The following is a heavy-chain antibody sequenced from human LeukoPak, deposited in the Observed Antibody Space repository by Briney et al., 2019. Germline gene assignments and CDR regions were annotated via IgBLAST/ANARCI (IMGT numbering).Heavy chain of an antibody. D-gene: IGHD6-19*01. Sequence: GGSLRLSCAASGFTFSSYSMNWVRQAPGKGLEWVSYISSSGHTIYYADSVKGRFTISRDNAKNSLYLQMNSLRDEDTAIYYCARDRSGWYGNWFDPWGQGTLVTVSS. CDR1: GFTFSSYS. J-gene: IGHJ5*02. V-gene: IGHV3-48*02. CDR2: ISSSGHTI. CDR3: ARDRSGWYGNWFDP.